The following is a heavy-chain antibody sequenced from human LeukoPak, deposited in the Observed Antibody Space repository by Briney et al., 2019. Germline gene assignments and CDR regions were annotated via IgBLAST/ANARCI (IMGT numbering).Heavy chain of an antibody. J-gene: IGHJ4*02. CDR1: GFTFSSYA. Sequence: GGSLRLSCAVSGFTFSSYAMTWVRQAPGKGLDWVSGISGGGGSTYNADTVKGRFTISRDNSKNTLYLQMNSLRAEDTAVYYCAKDLPGYSSGLYSGWGQGTLVTVSS. CDR2: ISGGGGST. D-gene: IGHD6-19*01. V-gene: IGHV3-23*01. CDR3: AKDLPGYSSGLYSG.